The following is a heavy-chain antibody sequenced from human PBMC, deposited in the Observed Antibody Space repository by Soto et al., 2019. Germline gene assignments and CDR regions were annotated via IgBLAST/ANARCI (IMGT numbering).Heavy chain of an antibody. CDR2: IIPIVNTA. V-gene: IGHV1-69*08. D-gene: IGHD3-10*01. CDR3: VRYYYGSGSYSGPDYYGMDV. CDR1: GGTITSYT. Sequence: QVQLVQSGAEVKKPGSSVKVSCKASGGTITSYTISWVRQAPGQGLEWMGRIIPIVNTADYAQKFQGRVTITADKSTNTAYMELSSLRSEDTAVYYCVRYYYGSGSYSGPDYYGMDVWGQGTTVIVSS. J-gene: IGHJ6*02.